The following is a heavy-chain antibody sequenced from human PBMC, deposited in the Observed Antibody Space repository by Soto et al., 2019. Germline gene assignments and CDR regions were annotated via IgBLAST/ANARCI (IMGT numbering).Heavy chain of an antibody. V-gene: IGHV4-34*01. CDR3: ARDQSNYYDSSAQNAFDI. CDR2: INHSGNT. J-gene: IGHJ4*02. D-gene: IGHD3-22*01. CDR1: GVPFSGYY. Sequence: SETLSLTCAVYGVPFSGYYWSWIRQSPGKGLEWIGEINHSGNTNYNPSLKSRVTMLVDTSKNQFSLSLSSVTAADTAVYYCARDQSNYYDSSAQNAFDIWGQGALVNVSS.